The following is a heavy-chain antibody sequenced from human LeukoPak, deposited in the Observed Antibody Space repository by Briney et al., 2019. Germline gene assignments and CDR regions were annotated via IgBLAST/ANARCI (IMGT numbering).Heavy chain of an antibody. Sequence: GGSLRLSXAASGFTVSSNYMSWVRQAPGKGPEWVSVIYSGGSTYYADSVKGRFTISRDNSKNTLYLQMNSLRAEDTAVYYCARYYYGSGSYHNWFDPWGQGTLVTVSS. J-gene: IGHJ5*02. V-gene: IGHV3-53*01. CDR2: IYSGGST. D-gene: IGHD3-10*01. CDR1: GFTVSSNY. CDR3: ARYYYGSGSYHNWFDP.